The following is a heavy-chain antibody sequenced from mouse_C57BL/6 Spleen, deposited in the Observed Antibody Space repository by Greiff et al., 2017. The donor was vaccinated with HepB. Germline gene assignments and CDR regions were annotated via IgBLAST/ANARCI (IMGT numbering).Heavy chain of an antibody. CDR2: IYPRSGNT. V-gene: IGHV1-81*01. CDR1: GYTFTSYG. CDR3: TRERGYSNYVAMDY. D-gene: IGHD2-5*01. J-gene: IGHJ4*01. Sequence: QVQLQQSGAELARPGASVKLSCKASGYTFTSYGISWVKQRTGQGLEWIGEIYPRSGNTYYNEKFKGKATLTADKSSSTAYMELRSLTSEDSAVYLCTRERGYSNYVAMDYWGQGTSVTVSS.